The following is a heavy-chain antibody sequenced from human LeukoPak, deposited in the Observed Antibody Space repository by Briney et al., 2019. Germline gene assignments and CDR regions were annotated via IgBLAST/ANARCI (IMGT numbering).Heavy chain of an antibody. V-gene: IGHV4-59*08. CDR1: GGSISSYY. J-gene: IGHJ6*02. CDR2: IYYSGST. CDR3: ARLHMGTYYYYGMDV. D-gene: IGHD1-1*01. Sequence: SETLSLTCTVSGGSISSYYWSWIRQPPGKGLEWIGYIYYSGSTNYNPSLKSRVTISVDMSKNQFSLKLSSVTAADTAVYYCARLHMGTYYYYGMDVWGQGTTVTVSS.